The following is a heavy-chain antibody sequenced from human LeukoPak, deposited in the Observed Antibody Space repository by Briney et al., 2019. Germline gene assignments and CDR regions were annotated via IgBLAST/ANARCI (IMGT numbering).Heavy chain of an antibody. D-gene: IGHD2/OR15-2a*01. V-gene: IGHV1-69*05. J-gene: IGHJ4*02. CDR3: AEENDYGDY. CDR2: IIPIFGTA. Sequence: SVKVSCKAFGGSFSSEAISWVRQAPGQGLEWMGGIIPIFGTANYAQKFQGRVTITTDESTSTAYMELSSLRSEDTAVYYCAEENDYGDYWGQGTLVTVSS. CDR1: GGSFSSEA.